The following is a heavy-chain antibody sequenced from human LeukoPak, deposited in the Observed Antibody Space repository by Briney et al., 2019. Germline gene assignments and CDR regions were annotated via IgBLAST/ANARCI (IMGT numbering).Heavy chain of an antibody. CDR3: VRGRATAASRDY. V-gene: IGHV3-74*01. CDR1: GFTFSSNW. J-gene: IGHJ4*02. Sequence: AGGSLRLPCAASGFTFSSNWMHWVRQGPGKGLVWVSHISTDARTIPYPDFVKGRCTLSRDNAKNTLYLQMNSLRGDDKALYYCVRGRATAASRDYWGQATLVTAS. CDR2: ISTDARTI. D-gene: IGHD6-25*01.